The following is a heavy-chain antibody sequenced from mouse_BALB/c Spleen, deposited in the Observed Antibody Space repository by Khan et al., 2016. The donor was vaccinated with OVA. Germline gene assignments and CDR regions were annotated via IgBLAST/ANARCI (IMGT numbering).Heavy chain of an antibody. D-gene: IGHD1-1*01. CDR1: GYTFTSYW. CDR3: VNHGSSSAWFTY. V-gene: IGHV1-7*01. Sequence: QVQLQQPGAELAKPGASVKMSCKASGYTFTSYWMHWVKQRPGQGLEWIGYINPSTDYTEYNQKFKDKATLTADKSSSTAYMQLTSLTSEDSAVYYCVNHGSSSAWFTYWGQGTLVTVSA. J-gene: IGHJ3*01. CDR2: INPSTDYT.